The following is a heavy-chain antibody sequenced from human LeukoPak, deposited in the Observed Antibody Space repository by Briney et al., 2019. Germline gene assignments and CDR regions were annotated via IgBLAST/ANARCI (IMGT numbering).Heavy chain of an antibody. J-gene: IGHJ4*02. D-gene: IGHD3-9*01. V-gene: IGHV4-39*07. CDR3: ARDKGHFDVDY. Sequence: PSETLSLTFIVSGGSISSSGYYWGWIRQPPGKGLEWMGSIDYSGSTYYIPSLKSRLTISLDTSKNQFSLKLSSVTAADTAVYYCARDKGHFDVDYWGQGTLVTVSS. CDR1: GGSISSSGYY. CDR2: IDYSGST.